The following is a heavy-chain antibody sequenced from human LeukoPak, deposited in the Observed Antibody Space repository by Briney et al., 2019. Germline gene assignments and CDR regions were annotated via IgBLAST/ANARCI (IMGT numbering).Heavy chain of an antibody. CDR3: ARGGYSSDY. CDR2: NNPNSGDT. V-gene: IGHV1-2*02. J-gene: IGHJ4*02. D-gene: IGHD6-13*01. CDR1: GYTLTDYY. Sequence: ASVRVSCKASGYTLTDYYINWVRQAPGQGLEWMGWNNPNSGDTNYAQKFQGRVTMTRNTSISTAYMELSSLRSEDTAVYYCARGGYSSDYWGQGTLVTVSS.